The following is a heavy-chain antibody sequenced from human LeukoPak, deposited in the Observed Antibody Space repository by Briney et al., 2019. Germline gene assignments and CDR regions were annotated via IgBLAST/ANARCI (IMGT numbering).Heavy chain of an antibody. CDR3: ASWGAGGNS. Sequence: GGSLRLSCEASGFTLSTYWMNWVRQVPGKGLDWVANINPDGSGKRYVDSVKGRFTIARDNADNSLSLQMNSLRAEDTAVYYCASWGAGGNSWGQGTLVTISS. CDR1: GFTLSTYW. J-gene: IGHJ4*02. V-gene: IGHV3-7*01. CDR2: INPDGSGK. D-gene: IGHD3-16*01.